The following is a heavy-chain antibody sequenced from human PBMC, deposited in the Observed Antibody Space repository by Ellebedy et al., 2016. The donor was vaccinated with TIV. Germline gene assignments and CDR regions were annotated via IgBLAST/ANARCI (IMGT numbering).Heavy chain of an antibody. V-gene: IGHV4-59*08. CDR1: GGSISSYC. D-gene: IGHD5-18*01. CDR3: ARLSGMWSGVDTAMAPYFDY. Sequence: MPSETLSLTCTVSGGSISSYCWSWIRQPPGKVLEWIGYIYYSGSTNYHPSLNSRVTIAVDTSKNQFSLKLSSVTAADTAVYYCARLSGMWSGVDTAMAPYFDYWGQGTLVTVSS. CDR2: IYYSGST. J-gene: IGHJ4*02.